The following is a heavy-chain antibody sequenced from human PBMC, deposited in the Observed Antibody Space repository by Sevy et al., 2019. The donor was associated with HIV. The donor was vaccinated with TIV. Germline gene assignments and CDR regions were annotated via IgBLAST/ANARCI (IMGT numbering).Heavy chain of an antibody. V-gene: IGHV4-61*01. CDR1: GDSVSGGNYY. CDR3: ARGLFDY. CDR2: IYYSGST. J-gene: IGHJ4*02. Sequence: SETLSLTCTVSGDSVSGGNYYWSWIRQPPGKGVEWIGYIYYSGSTNYNPSLKSRVTISIDTSKNQFSLRLTSVTAADTAVYYCARGLFDYWCQGTLVTVSS.